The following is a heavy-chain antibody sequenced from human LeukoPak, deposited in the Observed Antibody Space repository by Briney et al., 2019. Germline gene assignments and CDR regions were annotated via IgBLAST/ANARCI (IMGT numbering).Heavy chain of an antibody. CDR3: ARGGRGQQRDFDY. J-gene: IGHJ4*02. CDR2: TYYRSKWYN. D-gene: IGHD6-13*01. Sequence: SLTLSLTCAISGDSVSSISAAWNWIRQSPSIGLEWLGRTYYRSKWYNDYAVSVKSRITINPDTSKNQFSLQLNSVAPEDTAVYYCARGGRGQQRDFDYWGQGTLVTVSS. CDR1: GDSVSSISAA. V-gene: IGHV6-1*01.